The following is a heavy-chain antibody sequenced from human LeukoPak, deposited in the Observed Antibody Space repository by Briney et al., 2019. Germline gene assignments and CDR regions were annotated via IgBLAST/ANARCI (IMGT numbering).Heavy chain of an antibody. CDR1: GFTFSSYS. Sequence: GGSLRLSCAVSGFTFSSYSLNWVRQAPGKGLEWVSSITSTGGYIYYADSVKGRFTISRDNAKNSLYLQMNSLRAEDTAVYYCARVGPPSYAMDVWGQGTTVTVSS. CDR3: ARVGPPSYAMDV. J-gene: IGHJ6*02. V-gene: IGHV3-21*01. CDR2: ITSTGGYI.